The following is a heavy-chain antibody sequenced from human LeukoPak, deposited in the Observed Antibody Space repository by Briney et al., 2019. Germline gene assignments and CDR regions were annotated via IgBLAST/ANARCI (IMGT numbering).Heavy chain of an antibody. CDR1: GGSISSGDYY. J-gene: IGHJ4*02. V-gene: IGHV4-30-4*01. CDR3: ARVDVVGHVDY. CDR2: IYYSGST. D-gene: IGHD2-21*01. Sequence: PSETLSLTCTVSGGSISSGDYYWSWIRQPPGKGLEWIGYIYYSGSTYYNPSLKSRVTISVDTSKNQFSLKLSSVTAADTAVYYCARVDVVGHVDYWGQGTLVTVSS.